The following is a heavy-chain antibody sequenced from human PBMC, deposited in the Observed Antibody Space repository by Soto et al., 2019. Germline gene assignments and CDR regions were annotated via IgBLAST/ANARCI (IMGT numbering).Heavy chain of an antibody. V-gene: IGHV3-23*01. D-gene: IGHD6-13*01. CDR1: GFTFSNYA. CDR2: IRVTGGST. CDR3: ADSSTPFDY. J-gene: IGHJ4*02. Sequence: GGSLRLYFAASGFTFSNYAMTWICQAPGEGLECVSAIRVTGGSTYYADSVKVRFTISRDDSKNTLYLQMNSLRAGDTAVYYCADSSTPFDYWGQGTLVNVSS.